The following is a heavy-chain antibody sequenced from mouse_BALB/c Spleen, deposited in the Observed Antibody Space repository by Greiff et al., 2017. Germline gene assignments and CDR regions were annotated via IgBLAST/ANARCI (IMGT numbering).Heavy chain of an antibody. J-gene: IGHJ2*01. D-gene: IGHD2-10*01. CDR1: GFTFSSYA. V-gene: IGHV5-6-5*01. CDR3: ARENPPYYGNGLFDY. Sequence: EVKLQESGGGLVKPGGSLKLSCAASGFTFSSYAMSWVRQTPEKRLEWVASISSGGSTYYPDSVKGRFTISRDNARNILYLQMSSLRSEDTAMYYCARENPPYYGNGLFDYWGQGTTLTVSS. CDR2: ISSGGST.